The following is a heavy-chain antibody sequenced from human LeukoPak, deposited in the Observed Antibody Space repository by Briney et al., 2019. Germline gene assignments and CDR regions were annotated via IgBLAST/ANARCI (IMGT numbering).Heavy chain of an antibody. CDR2: LSSSGGGT. CDR3: AKHYADTSTYSYFDL. Sequence: PGGSLRLSCAASGFTFSSYSMNWVRQAPGKGLQWISSLSSSGGGTYYADSVNGRFTISRDNSKNILYLHMNSLTVEDSAVYYCAKHYADTSTYSYFDLWGQGTLVTVSS. V-gene: IGHV3-23*01. D-gene: IGHD2/OR15-2a*01. J-gene: IGHJ4*02. CDR1: GFTFSSYS.